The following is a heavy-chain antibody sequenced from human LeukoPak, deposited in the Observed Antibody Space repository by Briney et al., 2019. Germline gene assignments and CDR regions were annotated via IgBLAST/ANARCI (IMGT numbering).Heavy chain of an antibody. V-gene: IGHV6-1*01. D-gene: IGHD3-3*01. Sequence: SQTLSLTCAISGDSVSSNSAAWNWIRQSPSRGLEWLGRTYYRSKWYNDYAVSVKSRITINPDTSKNQFSLKLSSVTAADTAVYYCARVESYYDFWSGYYRARTGWVDYWGQGTLVTVSS. CDR3: ARVESYYDFWSGYYRARTGWVDY. J-gene: IGHJ4*02. CDR2: TYYRSKWYN. CDR1: GDSVSSNSAA.